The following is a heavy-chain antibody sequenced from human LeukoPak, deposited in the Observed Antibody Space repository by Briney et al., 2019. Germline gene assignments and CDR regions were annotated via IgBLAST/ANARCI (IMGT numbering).Heavy chain of an antibody. Sequence: ASVKVSCKASGYTFTSYYMHWVRQPLGQGLEWMGLINPSGGSTSYAQKFQGRVTMTRDTSTSTVYMELSSLRSEDTAVYYCARDGVVVTAIPVYYFDYWGQGTLVTVSS. V-gene: IGHV1-46*01. CDR3: ARDGVVVTAIPVYYFDY. J-gene: IGHJ4*02. CDR1: GYTFTSYY. CDR2: INPSGGST. D-gene: IGHD2-21*02.